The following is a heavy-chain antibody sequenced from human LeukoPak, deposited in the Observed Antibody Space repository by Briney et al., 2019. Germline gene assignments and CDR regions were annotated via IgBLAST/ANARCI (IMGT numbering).Heavy chain of an antibody. D-gene: IGHD3-3*01. CDR3: ARKGSGYAYFDY. Sequence: SQTLSLTCALSGDSLSSNSAAWHWVRQSPSRGLEWLGRTYYRSKLYNDHAVSVKSRITINPDTSKNQFSLQLNSVTPEDTAVYYCARKGSGYAYFDYWGQGTLVTVSS. CDR2: TYYRSKLYN. CDR1: GDSLSSNSAA. V-gene: IGHV6-1*01. J-gene: IGHJ4*02.